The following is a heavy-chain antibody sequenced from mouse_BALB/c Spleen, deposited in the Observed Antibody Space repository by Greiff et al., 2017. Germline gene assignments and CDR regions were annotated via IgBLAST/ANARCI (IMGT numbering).Heavy chain of an antibody. V-gene: IGHV14-3*02. CDR3: ARDAPFAY. CDR1: GFNIKDSY. Sequence: VQLQQSGAELVKPGASVKLSCTASGFNIKDSYMHWVKQRPEQGLEWIGRIDPANGNTKYDPKFQGKATITADTSSNTAYLQLSSLTSEDTAVYYFARDAPFAYWGQGTLVTVAA. CDR2: IDPANGNT. J-gene: IGHJ3*01.